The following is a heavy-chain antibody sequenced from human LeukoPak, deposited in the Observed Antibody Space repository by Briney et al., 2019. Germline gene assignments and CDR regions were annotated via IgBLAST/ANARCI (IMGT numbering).Heavy chain of an antibody. CDR2: INHSGST. J-gene: IGHJ4*02. Sequence: PSETLSLTCAVYGGSFSGYYWSWIRQPPGKGLEWIGEINHSGSTNYNPSLKSRVTISVDTSKNQFSLKLSSVTAADTAVYYCARGGVYYDSSSYSRADYWGQGTLVTVSS. D-gene: IGHD3-22*01. CDR1: GGSFSGYY. CDR3: ARGGVYYDSSSYSRADY. V-gene: IGHV4-34*01.